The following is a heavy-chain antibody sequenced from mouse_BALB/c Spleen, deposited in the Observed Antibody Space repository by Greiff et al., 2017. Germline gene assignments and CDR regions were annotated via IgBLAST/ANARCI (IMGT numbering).Heavy chain of an antibody. CDR2: ISYSGST. CDR3: ARVGNSLLRLLYYAMDY. J-gene: IGHJ4*01. Sequence: EVQLQESGPGLVKPSQSLSLTCTVTGYSITSDYAWNWIRQFPGNKLEWMGYISYSGSTSYNPSLKSRISITRDTSKNQFFLQLNSVTTEDTATYYCARVGNSLLRLLYYAMDYWGQGTSVTVSS. D-gene: IGHD1-2*01. CDR1: GYSITSDYA. V-gene: IGHV3-2*02.